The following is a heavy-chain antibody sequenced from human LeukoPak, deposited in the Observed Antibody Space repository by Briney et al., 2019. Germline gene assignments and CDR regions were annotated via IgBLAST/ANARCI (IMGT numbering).Heavy chain of an antibody. J-gene: IGHJ4*02. V-gene: IGHV4-39*01. CDR2: IYYSGST. Sequence: SETLSLTCTASGGSISSSSYYWGWIRQPPGKGLEWIGSIYYSGSTYYNPSLKSRVTISVDTSKNQFSLKLSSVTAADTAVYYCARHEVVAATACDYWGQGTLVTVSS. D-gene: IGHD2-15*01. CDR3: ARHEVVAATACDY. CDR1: GGSISSSSYY.